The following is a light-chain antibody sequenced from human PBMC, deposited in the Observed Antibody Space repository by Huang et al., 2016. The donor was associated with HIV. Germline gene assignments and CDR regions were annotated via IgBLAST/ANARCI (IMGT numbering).Light chain of an antibody. CDR1: QSIGAY. CDR3: QQSYGFPRT. J-gene: IGKJ2*01. Sequence: DIQMTQSPSSLYASVGDRVTITCRASQSIGAYLNWYQQRPGRAPKLLISATSDLQGGVPSRFSGSRSGTEFPLTITNLRFQDFATYYCQQSYGFPRTFGQGSNLGIK. V-gene: IGKV1-39*01. CDR2: ATS.